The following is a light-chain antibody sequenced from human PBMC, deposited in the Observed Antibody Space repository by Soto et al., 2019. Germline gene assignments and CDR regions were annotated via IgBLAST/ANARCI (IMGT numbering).Light chain of an antibody. J-gene: IGKJ1*01. Sequence: PLSLPVTPGEPASISCRSSQSLLHSNGYNYLDWYLQKPGQSPQLLIYLGSNRASGVPDRFSGSGSGTDFTLKISRVEAEDVGVYYCMQALQTRTFGQGTKVDIK. V-gene: IGKV2-28*01. CDR2: LGS. CDR3: MQALQTRT. CDR1: QSLLHSNGYNY.